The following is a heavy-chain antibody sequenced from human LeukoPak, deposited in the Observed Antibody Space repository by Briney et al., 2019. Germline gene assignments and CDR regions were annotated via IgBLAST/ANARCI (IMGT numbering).Heavy chain of an antibody. V-gene: IGHV4-4*07. CDR1: GGSISSYY. D-gene: IGHD3-3*01. CDR3: ARVVVFGVVSSDYYYYYMDV. J-gene: IGHJ6*03. CDR2: IYSSGST. Sequence: SETLSLTCTVSGGSISSYYWSWIRQPAGKGLEWIGRIYSSGSTNYSPSLKSRVTMSVDTSKNQFSLKLSSVTAADTAVYHCARVVVFGVVSSDYYYYYMDVWGKGTTVTVSS.